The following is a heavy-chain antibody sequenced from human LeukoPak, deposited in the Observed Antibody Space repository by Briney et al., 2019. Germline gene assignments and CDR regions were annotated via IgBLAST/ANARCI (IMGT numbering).Heavy chain of an antibody. Sequence: SVKVSCKASGGTFSSYAISWVRQAPGQGLEWMGGIIPIFGTANYAQKFQGRVRITADESTSTAYMELSSLRSEDTAVYYCAIVEMATIGYYYYMDVWGKGTTVTISS. CDR3: AIVEMATIGYYYYMDV. V-gene: IGHV1-69*13. CDR1: GGTFSSYA. CDR2: IIPIFGTA. J-gene: IGHJ6*03. D-gene: IGHD5-24*01.